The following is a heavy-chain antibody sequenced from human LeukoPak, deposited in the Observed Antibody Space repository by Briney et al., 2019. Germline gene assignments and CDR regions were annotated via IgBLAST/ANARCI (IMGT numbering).Heavy chain of an antibody. V-gene: IGHV1-8*01. D-gene: IGHD3-9*01. CDR1: GYTLTKLS. CDR3: ARALLTPLDY. Sequence: ASVKVSCKVSGYTLTKLSIYWVRQATGQGLEWMGWINPNSGNTGYAQKFQGRVTMTRNTSISTAYMELSSLRSEDTAVYYCARALLTPLDYWGQGTLVTVSS. CDR2: INPNSGNT. J-gene: IGHJ4*02.